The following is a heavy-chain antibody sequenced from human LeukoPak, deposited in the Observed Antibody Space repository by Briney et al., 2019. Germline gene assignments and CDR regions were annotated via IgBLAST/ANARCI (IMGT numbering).Heavy chain of an antibody. CDR1: GGSISSYY. J-gene: IGHJ3*02. CDR2: IYYSGST. V-gene: IGHV4-59*01. D-gene: IGHD3-22*01. Sequence: PSETLSLTCTVSGGSISSYYWSWIPQPPGKGLEWIGYIYYSGSTNYNPSLKSRVTISVDTSKNQFSLKLSSVTAADTAVYYCARDFNYDSSGYYYRGGAFDIWGQGTMVTVSS. CDR3: ARDFNYDSSGYYYRGGAFDI.